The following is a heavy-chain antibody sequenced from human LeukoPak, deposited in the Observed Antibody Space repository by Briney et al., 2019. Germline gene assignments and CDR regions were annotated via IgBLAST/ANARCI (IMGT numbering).Heavy chain of an antibody. CDR3: ARHRRNLNEDRFREGEPNFDY. V-gene: IGHV4-59*08. J-gene: IGHJ4*02. CDR1: GDSVSSVY. CDR2: IYYNGYT. D-gene: IGHD1-14*01. Sequence: SETLSLTCNVSGDSVSSVYWSWIRQPPGKGLEWIGYIYYNGYTDYNPSLKSRVTISVDTSKNQLSLHLSSVTASDSAIYYCARHRRNLNEDRFREGEPNFDYWGQGTLVTVSS.